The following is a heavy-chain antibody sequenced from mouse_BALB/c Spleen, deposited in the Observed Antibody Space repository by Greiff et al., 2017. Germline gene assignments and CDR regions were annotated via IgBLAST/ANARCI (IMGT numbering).Heavy chain of an antibody. V-gene: IGHV2-9*02. CDR1: GFSLTSYG. J-gene: IGHJ3*01. CDR3: ARGGGSYAWFAY. CDR2: IWAGGST. D-gene: IGHD1-1*02. Sequence: VKLVESGPGLVAPSQSLSITCTVSGFSLTSYGVHWVRQPPGKGLEWLGVIWAGGSTNYNSALMSRLSISKDNSKSQVFLKMNSLQTDDTAMYYCARGGGSYAWFAYWGQGTLVTVSA.